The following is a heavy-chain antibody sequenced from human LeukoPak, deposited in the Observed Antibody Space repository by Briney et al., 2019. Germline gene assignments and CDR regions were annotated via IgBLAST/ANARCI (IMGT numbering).Heavy chain of an antibody. CDR1: GFTFSSYA. V-gene: IGHV3-30-3*01. Sequence: GGSLRLSCAASGFTFSSYAMHWVRQAPGKGLEWVAVISYDGSNKYYADSVKGRFTISRDHSKNTLYLQMSSLRAEDTAVYYCAREMGDFWSGYLRYYYYGMDVWGQGTTVTVSS. J-gene: IGHJ6*02. CDR3: AREMGDFWSGYLRYYYYGMDV. D-gene: IGHD3-3*01. CDR2: ISYDGSNK.